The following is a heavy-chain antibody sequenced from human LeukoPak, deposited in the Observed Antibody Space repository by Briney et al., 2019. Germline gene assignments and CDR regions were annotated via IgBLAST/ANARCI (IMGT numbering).Heavy chain of an antibody. CDR2: INQSGST. CDR1: GGSFSGYY. J-gene: IGHJ4*02. Sequence: SETLSLTCAVYGGSFSGYYWSWIRQPPGKGLECIGEINQSGSTNYKPSLKSRVTISVDTSKNQFSLKLSPVTAADTAVYYCARGGKQQLLPFDYWGQGTLVTVSS. V-gene: IGHV4-34*01. CDR3: ARGGKQQLLPFDY. D-gene: IGHD6-13*01.